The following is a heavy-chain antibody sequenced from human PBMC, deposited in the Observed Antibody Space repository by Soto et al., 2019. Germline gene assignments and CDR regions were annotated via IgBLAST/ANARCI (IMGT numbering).Heavy chain of an antibody. V-gene: IGHV3-30*18. CDR1: GFSFSNYG. CDR2: ISHDGHRH. Sequence: QVHLVESGGGVVQPGRSLRLSCKGSGFSFSNYGIHWVRQAPGKGLEWVAVISHDGHRHHLADSVRGRFTISRDNSKNTGFLHMTSLRREDSAVYHCVKAQERSAQYFAVVITAFDFWGQGTMVTVSS. CDR3: VKAQERSAQYFAVVITAFDF. J-gene: IGHJ3*01. D-gene: IGHD3-22*01.